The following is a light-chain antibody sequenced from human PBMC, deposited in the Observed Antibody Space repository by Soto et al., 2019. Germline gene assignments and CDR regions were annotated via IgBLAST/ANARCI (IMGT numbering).Light chain of an antibody. V-gene: IGKV1-5*01. CDR2: DAS. Sequence: DIQMTQSPSTLSASVGDRVTITCRASQSISSWLAWYQQKPGKAPKLLIYDASSLESGVPSRFSGSGSGTEFTLTIRSRQPDDFATYHCQQYNSYEVTFGPGTKVDIK. CDR3: QQYNSYEVT. CDR1: QSISSW. J-gene: IGKJ3*01.